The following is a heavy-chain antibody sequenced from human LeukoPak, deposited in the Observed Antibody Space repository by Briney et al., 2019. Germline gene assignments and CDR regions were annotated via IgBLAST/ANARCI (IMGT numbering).Heavy chain of an antibody. CDR3: AREYRLEWFQPGPTNYMDV. V-gene: IGHV3-21*01. CDR1: GFTFSSYS. D-gene: IGHD3-3*01. Sequence: PGGSLRLSCAASGFTFSSYSMNWVRQAPGKGLEWVSSISSSSSYIYYADSVKGRFTISRDNAKNSLYLQMNSLRAEDTAVYYCAREYRLEWFQPGPTNYMDVWGKGTTVTVSS. J-gene: IGHJ6*03. CDR2: ISSSSSYI.